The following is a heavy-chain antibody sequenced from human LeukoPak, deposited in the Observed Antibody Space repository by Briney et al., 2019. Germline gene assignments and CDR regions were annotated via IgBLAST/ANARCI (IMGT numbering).Heavy chain of an antibody. CDR3: ARTSIATRHFDY. Sequence: SETLSLTCTVSGGSISSDAYFWSWIRQPPGKGLEWIGYIYYSGSTYYNPSLKSRVTISVDTSKNQFSLKLSSVTAADTAVYYCARTSIATRHFDYWGQGTPVTVSS. J-gene: IGHJ4*02. CDR2: IYYSGST. V-gene: IGHV4-31*03. D-gene: IGHD6-6*01. CDR1: GGSISSDAYF.